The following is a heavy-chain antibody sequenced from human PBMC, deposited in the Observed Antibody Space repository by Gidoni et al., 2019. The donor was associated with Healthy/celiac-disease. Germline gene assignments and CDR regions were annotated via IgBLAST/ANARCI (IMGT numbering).Heavy chain of an antibody. Sequence: EVQLVESGGGLVKPGGSLRLSCAASGFTFLNAWMRWVRQDPGKGLEWVGRIKSKTDGGTKDYAAPVKGRFTISRDDSKNTLYLQMNSLKTEDTAVYYCTTDSTYYDFWSGIDYWGQGTLVTVSS. CDR3: TTDSTYYDFWSGIDY. CDR1: GFTFLNAW. D-gene: IGHD3-3*01. V-gene: IGHV3-15*01. CDR2: IKSKTDGGTK. J-gene: IGHJ4*02.